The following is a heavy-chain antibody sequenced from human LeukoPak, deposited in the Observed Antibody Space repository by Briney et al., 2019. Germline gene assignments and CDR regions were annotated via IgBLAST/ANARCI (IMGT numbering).Heavy chain of an antibody. CDR1: GGSISSYY. V-gene: IGHV4-4*07. CDR2: IYTSGST. D-gene: IGHD6-19*01. CDR3: ARVWPGPEIQWLVPQDYYMDV. J-gene: IGHJ6*03. Sequence: SETLSLTCTVSGGSISSYYWSWIRQPAGKGLEWIGRIYTSGSTNYNPSLKSRVTMSVDTSKNQFSLKLSSVTAADTAVYYCARVWPGPEIQWLVPQDYYMDVWGKGTTVTISS.